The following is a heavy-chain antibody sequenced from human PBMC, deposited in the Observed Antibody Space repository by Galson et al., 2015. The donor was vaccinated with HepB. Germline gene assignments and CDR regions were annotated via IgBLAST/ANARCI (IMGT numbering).Heavy chain of an antibody. D-gene: IGHD6-19*01. CDR1: GFTFTTYW. CDR2: INQDGSEK. CDR3: ARDLSGGWSLEY. J-gene: IGHJ4*02. Sequence: SLRLSCATSGFTFTTYWMAWVRQAPGKGLEWVANINQDGSEKFYVGSVNGRFTISRDNAKNSMYLQMNSLRVEDTAVYYCARDLSGGWSLEYWGQGTLVTVSS. V-gene: IGHV3-7*03.